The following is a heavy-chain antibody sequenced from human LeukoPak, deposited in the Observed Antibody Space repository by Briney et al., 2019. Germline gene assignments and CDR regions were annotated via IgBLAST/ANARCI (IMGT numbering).Heavy chain of an antibody. V-gene: IGHV4-39*07. D-gene: IGHD6-13*01. CDR3: ARDLPSSWYLHV. CDR1: GGSISSSSYY. Sequence: PSETLSLTCTVSGGSISSSSYYWGWIRQPPGKGLEWIGSIYYSGSTYYNPSLKSRVTISVDTSKNQFSLKLSSVTAADTAVYYCARDLPSSWYLHVWGKGTTVTVSS. J-gene: IGHJ6*04. CDR2: IYYSGST.